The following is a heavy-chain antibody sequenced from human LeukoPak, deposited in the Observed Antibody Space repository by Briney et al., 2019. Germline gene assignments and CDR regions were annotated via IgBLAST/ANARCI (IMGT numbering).Heavy chain of an antibody. D-gene: IGHD3-9*01. J-gene: IGHJ4*02. Sequence: PGRSLRLSCAASGFTFSSYGMHWVRQAPGKGLEWVAVISYDGSNKYYADSVKGRFTISRDNSKNTLYLQMNSLRAEDTAVYYCARDYRYFDWSNPDYWGQGTLVTVSS. CDR2: ISYDGSNK. CDR1: GFTFSSYG. CDR3: ARDYRYFDWSNPDY. V-gene: IGHV3-30*03.